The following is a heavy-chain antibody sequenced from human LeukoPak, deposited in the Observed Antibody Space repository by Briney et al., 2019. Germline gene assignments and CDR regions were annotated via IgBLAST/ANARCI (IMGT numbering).Heavy chain of an antibody. Sequence: SQTLSVTCAISGDTVSSTSGAWNCIRQSPSRGLEWLGRTYYRSKWFNDYGVSVKSRVTFNPDTSENQVSLQLNSVIPEDTAVYYCARERIDSFDSWGEGTVHPVSS. CDR1: GDTVSSTSGA. V-gene: IGHV6-1*01. D-gene: IGHD3-16*02. CDR3: ARERIDSFDS. J-gene: IGHJ5*01. CDR2: TYYRSKWFN.